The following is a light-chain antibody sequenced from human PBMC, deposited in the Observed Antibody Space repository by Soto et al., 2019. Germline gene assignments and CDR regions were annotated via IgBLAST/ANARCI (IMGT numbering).Light chain of an antibody. J-gene: IGKJ1*01. V-gene: IGKV3-20*01. CDR2: GTF. Sequence: EIVLTQSPGTLSVSPGERATLSCRASETISSDKLAWYQQKPGQPPSLLIYGTFSRATGIPDRFSGSGSGTDLTLTISRLEPADSAIYYCQQSGSWTFGQGTKVEI. CDR3: QQSGSWT. CDR1: ETISSDK.